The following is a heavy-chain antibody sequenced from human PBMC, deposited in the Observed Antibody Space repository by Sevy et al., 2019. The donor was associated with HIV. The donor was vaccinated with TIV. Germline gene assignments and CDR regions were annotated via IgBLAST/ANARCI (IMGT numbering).Heavy chain of an antibody. CDR3: ARGPEWELTSFLSH. CDR1: GFTFRTYA. Sequence: GGSLRLSCAASGFTFRTYAFHWVRQAPGRGLEWVGLISSNGDNAFYANSVRGRFTISRDNSVSTLYLEMNNRTPDDTAVYYCARGPEWELTSFLSHWGQGTLVTVSS. CDR2: ISSNGDNA. V-gene: IGHV3-30-3*01. D-gene: IGHD1-26*01. J-gene: IGHJ4*02.